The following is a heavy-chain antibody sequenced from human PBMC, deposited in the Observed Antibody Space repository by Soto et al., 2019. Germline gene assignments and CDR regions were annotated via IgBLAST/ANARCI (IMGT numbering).Heavy chain of an antibody. CDR3: ARAGYYDYVWGSYRPYYFDY. Sequence: ASVKVSCKASGYTFTSYDINWVRQATGQGLEWMGWMNPNSGNTGYAQKFQGRVTMTRNTSISTAYMELSSLRSEDTAVCYCARAGYYDYVWGSYRPYYFDYWGQGTLVTVS. V-gene: IGHV1-8*01. CDR1: GYTFTSYD. J-gene: IGHJ4*02. D-gene: IGHD3-16*02. CDR2: MNPNSGNT.